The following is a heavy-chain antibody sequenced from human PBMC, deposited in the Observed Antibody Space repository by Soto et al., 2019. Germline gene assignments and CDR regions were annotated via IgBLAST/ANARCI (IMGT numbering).Heavy chain of an antibody. D-gene: IGHD3-10*01. CDR2: IYYSGST. CDR1: GGSISSYY. J-gene: IGHJ4*02. Sequence: SETLSLTCTVSGGSISSYYWSWIRQPPGKGLEWIGYIYYSGSTNYNPSLKSRVTISVDTSKNQFSLKLSSVTAADTAVYYCARRYGSPFDYWGQGTLVTVSS. V-gene: IGHV4-59*08. CDR3: ARRYGSPFDY.